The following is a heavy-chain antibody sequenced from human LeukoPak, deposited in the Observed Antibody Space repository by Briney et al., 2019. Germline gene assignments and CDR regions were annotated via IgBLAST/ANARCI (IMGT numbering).Heavy chain of an antibody. V-gene: IGHV4-59*01. J-gene: IGHJ5*02. CDR1: GGSISSYY. CDR2: IYYSGST. D-gene: IGHD1-26*01. Sequence: SETLSLTCTVSGGSISSYYWSWIRQPPGKGLGWIGYIYYSGSTNYNPSLKSRVTISVDTSKNQFSLKLSSVTAADTAVYYCARGVGAIETGWFDPWGQGTLVTVSS. CDR3: ARGVGAIETGWFDP.